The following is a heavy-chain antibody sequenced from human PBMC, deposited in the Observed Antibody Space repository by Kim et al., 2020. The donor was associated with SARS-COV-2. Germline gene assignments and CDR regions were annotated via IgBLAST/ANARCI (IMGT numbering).Heavy chain of an antibody. J-gene: IGHJ4*02. CDR3: ARDPGIITSTPLDD. Sequence: AESGKGRFTITGDNSKNTLYMQMNGLRAEDTAVYYCARDPGIITSTPLDDWGQGTLVTVSS. V-gene: IGHV3-30*07. D-gene: IGHD3-10*01.